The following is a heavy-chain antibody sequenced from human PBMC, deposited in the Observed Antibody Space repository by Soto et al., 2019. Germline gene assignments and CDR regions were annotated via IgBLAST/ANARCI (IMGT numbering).Heavy chain of an antibody. CDR1: GFTFSSYA. Sequence: PGGSLRLSCAASGFTFSSYAMSWVRQAPGKGLEWVSAISGSGGSTYYADSVKGRFTISRDNSKNTLYLQMNSLRAEDTAVYYCAKALGSSGWYQVASYYFDYWGQGTLVTVSS. J-gene: IGHJ4*02. CDR2: ISGSGGST. D-gene: IGHD6-19*01. CDR3: AKALGSSGWYQVASYYFDY. V-gene: IGHV3-23*01.